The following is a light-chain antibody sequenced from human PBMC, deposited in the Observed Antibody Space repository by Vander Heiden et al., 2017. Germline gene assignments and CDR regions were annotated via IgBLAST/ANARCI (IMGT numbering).Light chain of an antibody. Sequence: DIQMTQSPSSLSASVGDRVTISCRASHNITNFLNWYQPSPGSAPKLLIYTTSNLQSGVPARFSGSGSGTDFTLTISSLQPEDFVTYYCQQSYSTLYTFGQGNKLEIK. CDR2: TTS. CDR3: QQSYSTLYT. CDR1: HNITNF. V-gene: IGKV1-39*01. J-gene: IGKJ2*01.